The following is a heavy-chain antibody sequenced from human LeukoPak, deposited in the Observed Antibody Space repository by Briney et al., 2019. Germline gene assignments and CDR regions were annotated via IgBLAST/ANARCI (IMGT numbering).Heavy chain of an antibody. CDR3: ARVPDRDGYQNNYYMDV. V-gene: IGHV1-69*13. CDR2: IIPIFGTA. J-gene: IGHJ6*03. Sequence: SVKVSCKASGGTFSSYAISWVRQAPGQGLEWMGGIIPIFGTANYAQKFQGRVTITADESTSTAYMELSSLRSEDTAVYYCARVPDRDGYQNNYYMDVWGKGTTVTISS. CDR1: GGTFSSYA. D-gene: IGHD6-25*01.